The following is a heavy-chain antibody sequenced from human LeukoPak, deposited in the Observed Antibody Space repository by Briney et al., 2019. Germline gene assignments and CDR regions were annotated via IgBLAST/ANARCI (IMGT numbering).Heavy chain of an antibody. Sequence: GGSLRLSCRASGFIFPRYGLHWVRQAPGKGLEWVAYIWYDGSKKEYADSVKGQFTISRDNARNTMNMQMNNLRAEDTAVYYCVRDELTLPKKYFDSWGQGTLVTVSS. CDR3: VRDELTLPKKYFDS. CDR2: IWYDGSKK. V-gene: IGHV3-33*01. CDR1: GFIFPRYG. D-gene: IGHD1-7*01. J-gene: IGHJ4*02.